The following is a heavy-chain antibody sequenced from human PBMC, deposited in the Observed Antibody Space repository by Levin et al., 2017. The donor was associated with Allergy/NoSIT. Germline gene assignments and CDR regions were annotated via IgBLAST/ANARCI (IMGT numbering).Heavy chain of an antibody. V-gene: IGHV3-15*01. J-gene: IGHJ4*02. CDR2: IKSKADGGTT. CDR1: GFTFSDAW. D-gene: IGHD1-7*01. Sequence: LSLTCATSGFTFSDAWMNWVRQAPGKGLEWVGRIKSKADGGTTDYAAPAKGRFPISRDDSKNTLFLKLSSLKTEDTAVYYCTTEVKWNYGAFENWGQGSLVTVSS. CDR3: TTEVKWNYGAFEN.